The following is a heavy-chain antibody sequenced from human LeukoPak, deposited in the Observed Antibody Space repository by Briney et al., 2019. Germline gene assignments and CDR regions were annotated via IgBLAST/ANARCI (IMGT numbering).Heavy chain of an antibody. V-gene: IGHV3-23*01. Sequence: GGSLRLSCAASGFTFNNYAMNWVRQAPGKGLEWVSSISESGGTTDYADSVKGRFTISRDNSKNTLYLQMNSLRAEDTAVYYCAKDAHSYDYVWGSYRSTIPFDYWGQGTLVTVSS. CDR2: ISESGGTT. J-gene: IGHJ4*02. CDR3: AKDAHSYDYVWGSYRSTIPFDY. D-gene: IGHD3-16*02. CDR1: GFTFNNYA.